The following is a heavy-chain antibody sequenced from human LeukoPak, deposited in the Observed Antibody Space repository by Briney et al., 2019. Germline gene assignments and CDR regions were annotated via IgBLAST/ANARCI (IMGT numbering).Heavy chain of an antibody. V-gene: IGHV3-30*03. D-gene: IGHD1-26*01. J-gene: IGHJ4*02. Sequence: PGGSLRLSCAASGFTFSSYGMHWVRQAPGKGLEWVAVISYDGSNKYYADSVKGRFTISRDNSKNTLYLQMNSLRAEDTAVYYCARDEGIVRAMNSKAVAHWGPGTLVIV. CDR2: ISYDGSNK. CDR3: ARDEGIVRAMNSKAVAH. CDR1: GFTFSSYG.